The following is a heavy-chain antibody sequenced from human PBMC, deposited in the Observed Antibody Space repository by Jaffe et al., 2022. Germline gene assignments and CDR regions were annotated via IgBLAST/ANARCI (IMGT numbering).Heavy chain of an antibody. CDR2: IYYSGST. D-gene: IGHD3-10*01. Sequence: QLQLQESGPGLVKPSETLSLTCTVSGGSISSSSYYWGWIRQPPGKGLEWIGSIYYSGSTYYNPSLKSRVTISVDTSKNQFSLKLSSVTAADTAVYYCASLIHRYYYGSGRHQFDIWGQGTMVTVSS. J-gene: IGHJ3*02. CDR1: GGSISSSSYY. V-gene: IGHV4-39*01. CDR3: ASLIHRYYYGSGRHQFDI.